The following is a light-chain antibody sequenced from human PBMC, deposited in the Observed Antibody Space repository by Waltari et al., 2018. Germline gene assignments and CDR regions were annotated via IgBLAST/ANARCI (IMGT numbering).Light chain of an antibody. J-gene: IGLJ1*01. CDR1: SSDVGGFNY. V-gene: IGLV2-14*01. CDR2: EVS. Sequence: QSALTQPASVSGSPGQSITISCTGTSSDVGGFNYVSWYQQHPGKAPKLMIYEVSNRPSGVSSRVSGSKSGNTASLTISGLQAEDESDYYCSSFTSRSVYVFGTGTKVTVL. CDR3: SSFTSRSVYV.